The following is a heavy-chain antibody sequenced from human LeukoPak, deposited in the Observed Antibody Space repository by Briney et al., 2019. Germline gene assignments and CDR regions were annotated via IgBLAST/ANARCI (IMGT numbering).Heavy chain of an antibody. D-gene: IGHD6-19*01. CDR2: IKQDGSQK. CDR3: ARDRREQWLSVDY. CDR1: GFTFSSHW. Sequence: GGSLRLSCAASGFTFSSHWMSWVRQAPGKGLEWVANIKQDGSQKYYVDSVKGRFTISRGNAKNSLYLQMNSLGAEDTAVYYCARDRREQWLSVDYWGQGTLVTVSS. J-gene: IGHJ4*02. V-gene: IGHV3-7*01.